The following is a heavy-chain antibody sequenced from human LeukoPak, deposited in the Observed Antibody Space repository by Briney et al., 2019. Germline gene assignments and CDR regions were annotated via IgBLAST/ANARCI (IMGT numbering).Heavy chain of an antibody. J-gene: IGHJ4*02. CDR2: ISYDGSNK. Sequence: GGSLRLSCAASGFTFSSYAMHWVRQAPGKGLEWVAVISYDGSNKYYADSVKGRFTISRDNSKNTLYLQMNSLRAEDTAVYYCARGALGQDFDYWGQGTLVTVSS. CDR3: ARGALGQDFDY. D-gene: IGHD7-27*01. CDR1: GFTFSSYA. V-gene: IGHV3-30*04.